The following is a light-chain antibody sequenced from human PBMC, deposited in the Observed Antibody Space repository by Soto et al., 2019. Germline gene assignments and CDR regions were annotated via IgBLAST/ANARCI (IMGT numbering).Light chain of an antibody. V-gene: IGLV1-51*01. CDR2: DNN. Sequence: QSVLTQPPSVSAAPGRKVTISGSGSSSNIGNNYVSWYQQFPGTAPKLLIYDNNKRPSGIPDRFSGSKSGTSATLGITGLQTGDEADYYCGTWDSSLSAVVFGGGTKVTVL. CDR3: GTWDSSLSAVV. CDR1: SSNIGNNY. J-gene: IGLJ2*01.